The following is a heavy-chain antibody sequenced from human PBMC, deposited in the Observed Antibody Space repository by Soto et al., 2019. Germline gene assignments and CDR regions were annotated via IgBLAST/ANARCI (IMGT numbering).Heavy chain of an antibody. CDR3: ARGGIDFWSGYQGYYYYGMDV. D-gene: IGHD3-3*01. CDR2: IIPIFGTA. V-gene: IGHV1-69*01. Sequence: QVQLVQSGAEVKKPGSSVKVSCKASGGTFSSYAISWVRQAPGQGLEWMGGIIPIFGTANYAQKFQGRVTITADEYTSTAYMERSSLRPEDTAVYYCARGGIDFWSGYQGYYYYGMDVWGQGTTVTVSS. J-gene: IGHJ6*02. CDR1: GGTFSSYA.